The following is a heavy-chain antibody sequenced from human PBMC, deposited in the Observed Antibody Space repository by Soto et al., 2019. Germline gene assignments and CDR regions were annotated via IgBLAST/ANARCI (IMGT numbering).Heavy chain of an antibody. D-gene: IGHD3-3*01. V-gene: IGHV1-18*01. J-gene: IGHJ5*02. CDR1: GYTCTSYG. CDR2: IGAYNFNT. CDR3: ARGNRFWEPLAWFDP. Sequence: ASVKVSCKASGYTCTSYGIIFVRQAPGQCLECIGWIGAYNFNTSYAEKRQGRGTIATDTSARTADMELSSLVSDYTSVYYCARGNRFWEPLAWFDPWGQGTLVTVSS.